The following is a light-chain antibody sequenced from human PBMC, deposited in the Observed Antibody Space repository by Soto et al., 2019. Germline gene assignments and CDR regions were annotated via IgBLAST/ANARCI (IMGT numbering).Light chain of an antibody. J-gene: IGKJ3*01. V-gene: IGKV3-11*01. CDR1: QSVSSY. Sequence: ETVLTQSPATLSLSPGERATLSCRASQSVSSYLAWYQQKPGQAPRLLIYDASNRATGIPARFSGSGSGTDFTLTINSLEPEDFAVSCCQQWRTFGPGTKVYIK. CDR3: QQWRT. CDR2: DAS.